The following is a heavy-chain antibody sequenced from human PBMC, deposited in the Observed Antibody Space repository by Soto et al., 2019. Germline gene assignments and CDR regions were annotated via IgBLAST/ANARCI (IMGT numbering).Heavy chain of an antibody. Sequence: SETLSLTCTVSGGSISSYYWSWIRQPPGKGLEWIGYIYYSGSTNYNPSLKSRVTISGDTSKNQFSLKLSSVTAADTAVYYCARHGGYDSSGYYFDYWGQGTLVTVSS. V-gene: IGHV4-59*08. J-gene: IGHJ4*02. D-gene: IGHD3-22*01. CDR3: ARHGGYDSSGYYFDY. CDR1: GGSISSYY. CDR2: IYYSGST.